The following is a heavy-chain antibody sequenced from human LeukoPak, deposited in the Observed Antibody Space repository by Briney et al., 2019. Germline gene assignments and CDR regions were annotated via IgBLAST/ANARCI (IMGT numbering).Heavy chain of an antibody. V-gene: IGHV3-23*01. CDR3: AKVISSPANY. CDR2: ISGSGGST. D-gene: IGHD3-10*01. J-gene: IGHJ4*02. CDR1: GSTFSSYG. Sequence: GGSLRLSCAASGSTFSSYGMSWVRKAPGKGLEWVSAISGSGGSTYYADSVKGRFTISRDNSKNTLYLQMNSLRAEDTAVYYCAKVISSPANYWGQGTLVTVSS.